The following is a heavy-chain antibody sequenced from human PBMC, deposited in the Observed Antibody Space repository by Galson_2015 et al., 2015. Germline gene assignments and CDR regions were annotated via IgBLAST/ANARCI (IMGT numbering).Heavy chain of an antibody. J-gene: IGHJ3*02. CDR3: ARTTYYDFWSGNAFDI. D-gene: IGHD3-3*01. CDR1: GFSLSTSGMR. Sequence: PALVKPTQTLTLTCTFSGFSLSTSGMRVSWIRQPPGKALEWLARIDWDDDKFYSTSLKTRLTISKDTSKNQVVLTMTNMDPVDTATYYCARTTYYDFWSGNAFDIWGQGTMVTVSS. V-gene: IGHV2-70*04. CDR2: IDWDDDK.